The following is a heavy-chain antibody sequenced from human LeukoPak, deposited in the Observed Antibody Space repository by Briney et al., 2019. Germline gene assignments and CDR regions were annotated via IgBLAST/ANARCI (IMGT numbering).Heavy chain of an antibody. Sequence: SETLSLTCTVSGGSISSSSYFWGWIRQPPGKGLEWIGSIYYSGSTYYDPSLKSRVTISVDASKNQFSLKLSSVTAADTAVYYCARREGARPMDYWGQGILVTVSS. CDR1: GGSISSSSYF. CDR2: IYYSGST. CDR3: ARREGARPMDY. D-gene: IGHD6-6*01. J-gene: IGHJ4*02. V-gene: IGHV4-39*01.